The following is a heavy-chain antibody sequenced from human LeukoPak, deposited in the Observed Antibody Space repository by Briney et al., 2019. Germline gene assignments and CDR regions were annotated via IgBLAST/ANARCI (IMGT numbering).Heavy chain of an antibody. V-gene: IGHV4-30-4*08. CDR3: ARSWSGSYSGPFDY. CDR1: GGSINSADYY. Sequence: SQTLSLTCTVYGGSINSADYYWSWIRQPPGKGLKWIGYIYYSGSTYYSPSLKSRITMSVHTSKNQFSLKLNSVTAADTAVYYCARSWSGSYSGPFDYWGQGTLVTVSS. D-gene: IGHD1-26*01. J-gene: IGHJ4*02. CDR2: IYYSGST.